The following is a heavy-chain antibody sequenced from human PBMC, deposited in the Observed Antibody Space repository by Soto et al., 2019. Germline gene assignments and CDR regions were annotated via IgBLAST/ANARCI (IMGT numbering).Heavy chain of an antibody. CDR3: ARYRREAVAGYTLDN. CDR2: VYNSGST. D-gene: IGHD6-13*01. J-gene: IGHJ4*02. V-gene: IGHV4-59*01. CDR1: GGSISRNY. Sequence: SETLSLTXTVSGGSISRNYWTWIRQPPGKGLEWIGYVYNSGSTNYNPSLKSRVTISEDTSKSQFSLKVNSMTAADTAVYYCARYRREAVAGYTLDNWGQGILVTVSS.